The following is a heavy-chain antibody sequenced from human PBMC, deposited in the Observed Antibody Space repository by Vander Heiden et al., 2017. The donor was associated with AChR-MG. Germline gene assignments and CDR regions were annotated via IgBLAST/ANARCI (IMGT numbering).Heavy chain of an antibody. D-gene: IGHD6-6*01. CDR2: ISYDGSNK. J-gene: IGHJ4*02. CDR3: ANGRTGLVAAHTFDY. Sequence: QVQLVESGGGVVQPGGSLRLPCAAPGFTFSSYGMHWVRQAPGKGLEWVAVISYDGSNKYYADSVKGRFTISRDNSKNTLYLQMNSLRAEDTAVYYCANGRTGLVAAHTFDYWGQGTLVTVSS. V-gene: IGHV3-30*18. CDR1: GFTFSSYG.